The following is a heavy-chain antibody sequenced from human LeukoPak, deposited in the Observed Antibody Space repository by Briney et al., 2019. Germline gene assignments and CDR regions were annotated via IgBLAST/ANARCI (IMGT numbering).Heavy chain of an antibody. CDR1: GFTFSSYA. J-gene: IGHJ4*02. CDR2: ISGSGGST. V-gene: IGHV3-23*01. Sequence: GGSLRLSCAASGFTFSSYAMSWVRQAPGKGLEWVSVISGSGGSTYYADSVKGRFTISRDNSKKTLYLQISGLRAEDTAVYYCARDEMVRGVNDYWGQGTLVTVSS. D-gene: IGHD3-10*01. CDR3: ARDEMVRGVNDY.